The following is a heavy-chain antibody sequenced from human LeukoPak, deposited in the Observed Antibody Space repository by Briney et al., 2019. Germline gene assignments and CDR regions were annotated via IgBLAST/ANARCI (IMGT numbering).Heavy chain of an antibody. D-gene: IGHD6-13*01. Sequence: GGSLRLSCAASGFTFSSYAMHWVRQAPGKGLEWVAVISYDGSNKYYADSVKGRFTISRDNSKNTLYLQMNSLRAEDTAVYYCAKGGSSWYYFDNWGQGTLVTVSS. CDR3: AKGGSSWYYFDN. V-gene: IGHV3-30-3*01. CDR2: ISYDGSNK. J-gene: IGHJ4*02. CDR1: GFTFSSYA.